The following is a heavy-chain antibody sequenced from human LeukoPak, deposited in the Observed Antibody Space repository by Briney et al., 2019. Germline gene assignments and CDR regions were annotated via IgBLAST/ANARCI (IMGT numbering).Heavy chain of an antibody. V-gene: IGHV3-21*05. CDR1: GFTFSSYS. J-gene: IGHJ4*02. Sequence: PGGSLRLSCAASGFTFSSYSMNWVRQAPGKGLEWVSYISSSSSYIYFADSVKGRFTISRDNAKNSLYLQMNSLRAEDTAVYYCARDRLSVSGDDYWGQGTLVTVSS. CDR3: ARDRLSVSGDDY. D-gene: IGHD7-27*01. CDR2: ISSSSSYI.